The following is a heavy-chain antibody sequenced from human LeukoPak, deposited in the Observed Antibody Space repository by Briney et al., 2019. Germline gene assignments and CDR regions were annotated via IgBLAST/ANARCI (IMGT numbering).Heavy chain of an antibody. J-gene: IGHJ4*02. D-gene: IGHD3-22*01. V-gene: IGHV4-30-4*01. CDR2: IYYSGST. Sequence: SETLSLTCTVSDGSISSGDYYWSWIRQPPGKGLEWIGYIYYSGSTYYNPSLKSRVTISVDTSKNQFSLKLSSVTAADTAVYYCARNANYYDSSGYLDYWGQGTLVTVSS. CDR3: ARNANYYDSSGYLDY. CDR1: DGSISSGDYY.